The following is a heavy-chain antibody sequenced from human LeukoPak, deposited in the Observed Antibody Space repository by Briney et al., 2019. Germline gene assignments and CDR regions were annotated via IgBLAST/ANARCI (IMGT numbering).Heavy chain of an antibody. D-gene: IGHD5-12*01. CDR2: IIPIFGTA. J-gene: IGHJ4*02. CDR3: ATAGYSDYVFGLPVY. V-gene: IGHV1-69*13. CDR1: GGTFSSYA. Sequence: SVKVSCKASGGTFSSYAISWVRQAPGQGLEWMGGIIPIFGTANYAQKFQGRVTITADESTSTAYMQLSSLRSEDTAVYYCATAGYSDYVFGLPVYWGQGTLVTVSS.